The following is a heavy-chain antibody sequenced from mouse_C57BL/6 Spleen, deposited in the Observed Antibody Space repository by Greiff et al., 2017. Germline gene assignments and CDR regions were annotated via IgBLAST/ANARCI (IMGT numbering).Heavy chain of an antibody. D-gene: IGHD3-1*01. CDR2: ISSGGSYT. Sequence: EVQVVESGGDLVKPGGSLKLSCAASGFTFSSYGMSWVRQTPDKRLEWVATISSGGSYTYYPDSVKGRFTISRDNAKNTLYLQMSSLKSEDTAMYYCARHGATDAMDYWGQGTSVTVSS. CDR1: GFTFSSYG. CDR3: ARHGATDAMDY. J-gene: IGHJ4*01. V-gene: IGHV5-6*01.